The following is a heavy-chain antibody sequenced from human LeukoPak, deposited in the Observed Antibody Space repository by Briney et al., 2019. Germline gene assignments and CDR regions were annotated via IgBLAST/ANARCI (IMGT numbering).Heavy chain of an antibody. J-gene: IGHJ4*02. D-gene: IGHD1-26*01. Sequence: GESLKISCKGSGYSFTYHFIAWVRRMPGKGLEWMGIIYPGDSNSAYSPSFQGQVTFSVDKSIDTAYLQWSSLKPSDTAMYYCARQVRGLKWVSYQLDSWGQGTLVTVSS. CDR1: GYSFTYHF. CDR2: IYPGDSNS. V-gene: IGHV5-51*01. CDR3: ARQVRGLKWVSYQLDS.